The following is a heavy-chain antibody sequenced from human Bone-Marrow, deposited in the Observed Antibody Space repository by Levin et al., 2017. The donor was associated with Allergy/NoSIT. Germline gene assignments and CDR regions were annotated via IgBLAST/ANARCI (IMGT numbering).Heavy chain of an antibody. Sequence: SETLSLTCTVSGGSISSGSYYWSWIRQPAGKGLEWIGRIYTSGSTNYNPSLKSRVTISVDTSKNQFSLKLSSVTAADTAVYYCASSPQGGYSYGPANRPGDFQHWGQGTLVTVSS. CDR2: IYTSGST. D-gene: IGHD5-18*01. CDR3: ASSPQGGYSYGPANRPGDFQH. V-gene: IGHV4-61*02. J-gene: IGHJ1*01. CDR1: GGSISSGSYY.